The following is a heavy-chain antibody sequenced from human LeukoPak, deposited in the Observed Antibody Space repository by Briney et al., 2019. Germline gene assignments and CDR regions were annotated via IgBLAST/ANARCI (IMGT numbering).Heavy chain of an antibody. CDR1: GFIVNNYG. J-gene: IGHJ5*02. CDR3: AKGSSGYFADL. D-gene: IGHD3-22*01. Sequence: GGSLRLSCAASGFIVNNYGLIWVRQAPGKGLEWVSAISNDGGGTQYADFVEGRFTISRDNSKNTLFLQMSTLRAEDTALYYCAKGSSGYFADLWGQGTLVTVSS. CDR2: ISNDGGGT. V-gene: IGHV3-23*01.